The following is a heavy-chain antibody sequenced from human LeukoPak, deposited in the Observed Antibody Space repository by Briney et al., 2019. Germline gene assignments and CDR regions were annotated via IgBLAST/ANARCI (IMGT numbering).Heavy chain of an antibody. CDR3: ARVFDSGSQAYFYYMDV. V-gene: IGHV4-38-2*02. J-gene: IGHJ6*03. Sequence: SSETLSLTCTVSGYSISNSYYWGWIRQPPGKGLEWIGSIYHSGSTYYNPSLKSRVTLSVDTSKNWFSLRLTSVTAADTAVYYCARVFDSGSQAYFYYMDVWGKGTTVTIFS. CDR1: GYSISNSYY. CDR2: IYHSGST. D-gene: IGHD3-10*01.